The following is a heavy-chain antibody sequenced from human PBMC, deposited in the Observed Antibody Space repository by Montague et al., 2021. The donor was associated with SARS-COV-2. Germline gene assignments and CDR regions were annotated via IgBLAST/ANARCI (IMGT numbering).Heavy chain of an antibody. V-gene: IGHV4-39*01. CDR3: ARHRNYGDHSLDNWFHP. J-gene: IGHJ5*02. CDR1: GDSTSCPNCY. CDR2: IYNSGTT. D-gene: IGHD4-17*01. Sequence: TLSLTCTVSGDSTSCPNCYWGWIRQAPGKGLDWIGTIYNSGTTYYNPSLKSRLTISIDTSKNQFSLKLTSVTAAGTAVYYCARHRNYGDHSLDNWFHPWGQGTLVTVSS.